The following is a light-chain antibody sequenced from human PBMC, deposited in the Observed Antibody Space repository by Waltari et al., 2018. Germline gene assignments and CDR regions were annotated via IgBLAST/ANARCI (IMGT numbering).Light chain of an antibody. V-gene: IGKV3-15*01. J-gene: IGKJ2*01. CDR3: HQYNNWPPNT. CDR2: RAS. CDR1: QSFTTN. Sequence: ETLMTQSPATLSVSPGERVTLSCRASQSFTTNLAWYQQKPGQAPRLLIYRASTRATGVPARFSGSGSGTEFTLTINALQSEDFAVYYCHQYNNWPPNTFGQGTLLEIK.